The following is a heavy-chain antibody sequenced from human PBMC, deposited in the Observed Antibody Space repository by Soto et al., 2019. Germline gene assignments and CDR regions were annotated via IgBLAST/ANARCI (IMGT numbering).Heavy chain of an antibody. D-gene: IGHD2-2*01. CDR1: GGTFSSYA. V-gene: IGHV1-69*01. Sequence: QVQLVQSGAEVKKPGSSVKVSCKASGGTFSSYAISWVRQAPGQGLEWMGGIIPISGTANYAQKFQGRVTITADESTSTAYMELSSLRSEDTAVYYCARSQGSSTSLEIYYYYYYGMDGWGQGTMVTVSS. CDR2: IIPISGTA. CDR3: ARSQGSSTSLEIYYYYYYGMDG. J-gene: IGHJ6*02.